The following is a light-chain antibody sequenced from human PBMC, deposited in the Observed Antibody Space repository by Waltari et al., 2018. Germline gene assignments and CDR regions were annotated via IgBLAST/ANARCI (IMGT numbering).Light chain of an antibody. J-gene: IGKJ1*01. Sequence: IVLTQSPGTLSLSPGERATLSCRASQSVSIYLAWYQQKPGQAPRLLIYHTSTRATGIPDRCSGSGSGTAFSLTISGLAPEDFAVYYCQHYKNLPVSFGQGTRVEIK. CDR3: QHYKNLPVS. CDR2: HTS. V-gene: IGKV3-20*01. CDR1: QSVSIY.